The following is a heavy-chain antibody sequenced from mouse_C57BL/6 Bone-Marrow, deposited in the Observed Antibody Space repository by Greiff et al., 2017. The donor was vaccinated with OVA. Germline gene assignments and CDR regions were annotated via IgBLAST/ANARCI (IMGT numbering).Heavy chain of an antibody. V-gene: IGHV1-26*01. Sequence: VQLQQSGPELVKPGASVKISCTASGYTFTDYYMHWVKQSPGKSLEWIGDINPKNGGTSYTPKFKGKATLTADTSSSTAYMELRSLTSEDPAVYYCASSGCCYYGCSRWYFDDWGPGTTVTVSS. D-gene: IGHD1-1*02. J-gene: IGHJ1*01. CDR2: INPKNGGT. CDR3: ASSGCCYYGCSRWYFDD. CDR1: GYTFTDYY.